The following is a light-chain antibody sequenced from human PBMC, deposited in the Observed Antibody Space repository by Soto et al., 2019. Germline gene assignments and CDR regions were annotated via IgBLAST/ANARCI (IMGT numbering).Light chain of an antibody. CDR3: SSYSGTNNEV. CDR2: EVT. CDR1: SSDVGGYNY. V-gene: IGLV2-8*01. Sequence: QSALTQPPSASGSPGQSVTTSCTGTSSDVGGYNYVSWYQHHPGKAPNLIIYEVTKRPSGVPDLFSGSKSGNTASLTVSGLQAEDEADYYCSSYSGTNNEVFGGGTKLTVL. J-gene: IGLJ2*01.